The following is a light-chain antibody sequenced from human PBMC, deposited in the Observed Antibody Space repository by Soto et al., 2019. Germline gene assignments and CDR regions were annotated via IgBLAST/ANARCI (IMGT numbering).Light chain of an antibody. Sequence: QSVLTQPASVSGSPGQSITISCSGTSSDIGSYNHVAWYQQFPGKSPKLMIYAVSDWPPGVSDRFSGSKSGITASLTISGLQTEDEADYYCISYTDRQSYLFGTGTQLTVL. V-gene: IGLV2-14*03. CDR3: ISYTDRQSYL. J-gene: IGLJ1*01. CDR2: AVS. CDR1: SSDIGSYNH.